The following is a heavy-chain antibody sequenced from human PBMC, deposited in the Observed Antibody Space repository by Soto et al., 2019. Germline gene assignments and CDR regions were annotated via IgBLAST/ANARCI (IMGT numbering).Heavy chain of an antibody. V-gene: IGHV3-53*01. Sequence: GGSLRLSCTASGSTFDDYAMHWVRQGPGKGLEWVSVIYSGGTTYYADSVKGRFTISRDNSKNTLYLQMNSLRAEDTAVYYCARGGYSYGYDYWGQGTLVTVSS. J-gene: IGHJ4*02. CDR3: ARGGYSYGYDY. CDR1: GSTFDDYA. CDR2: IYSGGTT. D-gene: IGHD5-18*01.